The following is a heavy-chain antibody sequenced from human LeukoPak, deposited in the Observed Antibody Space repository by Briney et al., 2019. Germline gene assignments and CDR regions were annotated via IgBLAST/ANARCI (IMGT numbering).Heavy chain of an antibody. CDR2: IIPIFGTA. Sequence: ASVKVSCKASGGTFNSYAISWVRQAPGQGREGMGRIIPIFGTANYAQKFQGRVTITTDDSTSTAYMALSSLRSEDTAVYYCARGDSSGPEYFQHWGQRTLVTVSS. V-gene: IGHV1-69*05. CDR3: ARGDSSGPEYFQH. D-gene: IGHD3-22*01. J-gene: IGHJ1*01. CDR1: GGTFNSYA.